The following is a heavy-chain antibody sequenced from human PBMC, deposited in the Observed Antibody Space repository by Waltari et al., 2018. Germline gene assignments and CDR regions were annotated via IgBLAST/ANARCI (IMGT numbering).Heavy chain of an antibody. CDR1: GFTFRDYY. Sequence: QVQLVESGGGLVKPGGSLRLSCAASGFTFRDYYMSWIRQAPGKGLWWVSYISSSGSTRYYADSVKCRFTISRDNAKNSLYLQMNSLRAEDTAVYYCARGHSSSSNFDYWGQGTLVTVSS. J-gene: IGHJ4*02. V-gene: IGHV3-11*01. D-gene: IGHD6-6*01. CDR3: ARGHSSSSNFDY. CDR2: ISSSGSTR.